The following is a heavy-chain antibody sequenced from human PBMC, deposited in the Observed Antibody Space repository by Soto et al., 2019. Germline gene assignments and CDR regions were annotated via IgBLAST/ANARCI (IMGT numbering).Heavy chain of an antibody. CDR1: GGTFSSYA. D-gene: IGHD3-22*01. CDR2: IIPIFGTA. CDR3: ARSADYYDSSGYTNFDY. V-gene: IGHV1-69*06. J-gene: IGHJ4*02. Sequence: SVKVSCKASGGTFSSYAISWVRQAPGQGLEWMGGIIPIFGTANYAQKFQGRVTITADKSTSTAYMELSSLRSEDTAVYYCARSADYYDSSGYTNFDYWGQGXLVTVYS.